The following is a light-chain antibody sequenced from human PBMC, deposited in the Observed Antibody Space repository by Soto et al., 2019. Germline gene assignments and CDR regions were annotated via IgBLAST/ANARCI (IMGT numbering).Light chain of an antibody. Sequence: DIQMTQSPSSLSASVGDRVTITCRASQSISSYLNWYQQKPGKAPKLLIYAASSLQSGVPSRFSGSGSGTDFNLTISSLQPEKFATYYCQQRYSTPRTFGQGTKVEIK. CDR2: AAS. J-gene: IGKJ1*01. V-gene: IGKV1-39*01. CDR1: QSISSY. CDR3: QQRYSTPRT.